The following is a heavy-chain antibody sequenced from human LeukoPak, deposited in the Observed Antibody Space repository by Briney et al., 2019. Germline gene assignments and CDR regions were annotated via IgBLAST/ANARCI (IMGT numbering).Heavy chain of an antibody. D-gene: IGHD3-22*01. Sequence: GGSLRPSCSASGFTFSNYNMNWVRQAPGKGLEWVSSISYSSSYIYYADSVKGRFTISRDNAKNSLYLQMNSLRAEDTAVYYCARSQYYYDSSGFLVYWGQGTLVTVSS. CDR3: ARSQYYYDSSGFLVY. J-gene: IGHJ4*02. CDR2: ISYSSSYI. CDR1: GFTFSNYN. V-gene: IGHV3-21*01.